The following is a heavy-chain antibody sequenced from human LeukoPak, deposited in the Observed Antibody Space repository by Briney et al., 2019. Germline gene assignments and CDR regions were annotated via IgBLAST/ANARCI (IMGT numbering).Heavy chain of an antibody. CDR1: GYSFTTYW. D-gene: IGHD3-10*01. Sequence: GESLKIACKGSGYSFTTYWIGWVRQMPRKGLGWMGIIYPGDSDTRYSPSFQGQVTISADKSISTAYLQRSRLRASDTAMYYCARGQEIHYYGSGSSYMDVWGKGTTVTVSS. V-gene: IGHV5-51*01. CDR3: ARGQEIHYYGSGSSYMDV. CDR2: IYPGDSDT. J-gene: IGHJ6*03.